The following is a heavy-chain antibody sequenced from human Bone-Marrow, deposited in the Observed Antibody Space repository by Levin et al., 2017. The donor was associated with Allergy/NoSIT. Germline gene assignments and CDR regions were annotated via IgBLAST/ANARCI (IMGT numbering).Heavy chain of an antibody. Sequence: GGSLRLSCSGSGFTFSSYSVHWVRHTPGKGLEWVADISYDGSHKYYADSVKGRFIISRDNANNTVHLQMNSLRPEDTAVYYCAMASCDKTTCAGGQGTLVTVSS. CDR1: GFTFSSYS. CDR2: ISYDGSHK. D-gene: IGHD3-10*01. V-gene: IGHV3-30*04. CDR3: AMASCDKTTCA. J-gene: IGHJ4*02.